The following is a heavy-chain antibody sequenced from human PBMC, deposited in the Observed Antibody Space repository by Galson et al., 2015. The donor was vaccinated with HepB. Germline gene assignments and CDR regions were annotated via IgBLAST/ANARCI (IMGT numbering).Heavy chain of an antibody. V-gene: IGHV4-59*01. CDR1: GGSISSYY. CDR2: IYYSGST. J-gene: IGHJ4*02. D-gene: IGHD6-19*01. Sequence: SETLSLTCTVSGGSISSYYWSWIRQPPGKGLEWIGYIYYSGSTNYNPSLKSRVTISVDTSKNQFSLKLSSVTAADTAVYYCARVSGDSSGWYTYFDYWGQGTLVTVSS. CDR3: ARVSGDSSGWYTYFDY.